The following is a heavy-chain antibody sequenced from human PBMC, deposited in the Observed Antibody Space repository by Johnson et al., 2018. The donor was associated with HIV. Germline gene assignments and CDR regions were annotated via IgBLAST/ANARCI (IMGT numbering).Heavy chain of an antibody. V-gene: IGHV3-20*04. CDR3: AKDKRRDGYNSDAFDI. J-gene: IGHJ3*02. Sequence: EVQVVESGGGVVRPGESLRLSCAASGFTFDDYGMSWVRQGPGKGLEWVSGTNWNGGSIGYADSVKGRFTISRDNAKNSLYLQMNSLRAEDTALYYCAKDKRRDGYNSDAFDIWGQGTMVTVSS. CDR2: TNWNGGSI. CDR1: GFTFDDYG. D-gene: IGHD5-24*01.